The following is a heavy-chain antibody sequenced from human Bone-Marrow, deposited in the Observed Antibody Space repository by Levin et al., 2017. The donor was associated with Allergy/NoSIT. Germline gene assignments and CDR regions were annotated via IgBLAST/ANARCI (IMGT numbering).Heavy chain of an antibody. CDR1: GGSFSGYY. CDR3: ARGRRIQLWLGYWFDP. V-gene: IGHV4-34*01. J-gene: IGHJ5*02. D-gene: IGHD5-18*01. Sequence: ASETLSLTCAVYGGSFSGYYWSWIRQPPGKGLEWIGEINHSGSTNYNPSLKSRVTISVDTSKNQFSLKLSSVTAADTAVYYCARGRRIQLWLGYWFDPWGQGTLVTVSS. CDR2: INHSGST.